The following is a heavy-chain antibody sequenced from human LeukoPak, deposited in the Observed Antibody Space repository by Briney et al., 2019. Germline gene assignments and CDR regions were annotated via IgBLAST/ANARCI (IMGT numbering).Heavy chain of an antibody. Sequence: GASVKVSCKASGYTFTSYDINWVRQATGQGLEWMGWMNPDSGNTGYAQKFKGRVTMTRNTSVSTAYMELSSLRSEDTAVYYCARGIGDEYAFDIWGQGTMVTVSS. V-gene: IGHV1-8*01. J-gene: IGHJ3*02. CDR1: GYTFTSYD. CDR2: MNPDSGNT. CDR3: ARGIGDEYAFDI. D-gene: IGHD3-10*01.